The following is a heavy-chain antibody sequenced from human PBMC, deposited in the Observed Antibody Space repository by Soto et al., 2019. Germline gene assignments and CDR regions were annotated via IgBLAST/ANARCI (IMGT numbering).Heavy chain of an antibody. Sequence: QVVLQESGPGLVRPSETLSLTCTVSGYSITDYYWSWIRQSPGKGLEWVGYFHYSGGTNYNPYLKSRVTISADTSKNQFSLNLASVTTADTAVYYCARVTLSMVRGVTSDGYFDLWGRGTLVTVSS. V-gene: IGHV4-59*01. CDR1: GYSITDYY. J-gene: IGHJ2*01. D-gene: IGHD3-10*01. CDR2: FHYSGGT. CDR3: ARVTLSMVRGVTSDGYFDL.